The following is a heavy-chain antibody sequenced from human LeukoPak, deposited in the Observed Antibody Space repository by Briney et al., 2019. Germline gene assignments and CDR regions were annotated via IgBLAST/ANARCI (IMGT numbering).Heavy chain of an antibody. CDR1: GGSFSGYY. V-gene: IGHV4-34*01. D-gene: IGHD3-3*01. J-gene: IGHJ6*03. CDR2: INHSGST. Sequence: SETLSLTCAVYGGSFSGYYWSWIRQPPGKGLEWIGEINHSGSTNYNPSLKSRATISVDTSKNQFSLKLSSVTAADTAVYYCARRRYDFWSGYYPYYYYYYMDVWGKGTTVTVSS. CDR3: ARRRYDFWSGYYPYYYYYYMDV.